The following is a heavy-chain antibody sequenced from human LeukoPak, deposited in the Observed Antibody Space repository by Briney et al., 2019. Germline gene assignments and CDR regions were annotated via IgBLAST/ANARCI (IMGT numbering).Heavy chain of an antibody. CDR3: ARVWGFYYFDY. CDR1: GGSFSGYY. CDR2: INHSGST. V-gene: IGHV4-34*01. D-gene: IGHD3-16*01. Sequence: SETLSLTCAVYGGSFSGYYWSWIRQPPGKGLEWIGEINHSGSTNYNPSLKSRVTISVDTSKNQFSLKLSSVTAADTAVYYCARVWGFYYFDYWGQGTLVTVSS. J-gene: IGHJ4*02.